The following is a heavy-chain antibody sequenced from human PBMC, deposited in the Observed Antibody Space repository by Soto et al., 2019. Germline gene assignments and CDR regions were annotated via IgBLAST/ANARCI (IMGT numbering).Heavy chain of an antibody. J-gene: IGHJ4*02. CDR1: GYTFTSYA. CDR3: ARGLNGYLHYFDY. V-gene: IGHV1-3*01. Sequence: ASVKVSCKASGYTFTSYAMHWVRQAPGQGLEWMGWINAGNGNTKYSQKFQGRVTITRDTSASTAYMELSSLRSEDTAVYYCARGLNGYLHYFDYWGQGTLVTSPQ. D-gene: IGHD5-18*01. CDR2: INAGNGNT.